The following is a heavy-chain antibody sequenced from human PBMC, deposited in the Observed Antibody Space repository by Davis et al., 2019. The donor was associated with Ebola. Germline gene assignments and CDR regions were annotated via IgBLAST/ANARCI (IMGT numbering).Heavy chain of an antibody. D-gene: IGHD6-13*01. CDR2: IDPSDSYT. V-gene: IGHV5-10-1*01. CDR1: GYSFTSYW. CDR3: ARHQGSSWYLGPLAY. J-gene: IGHJ4*02. Sequence: GESLKISCKGSGYSFTSYWIGWLRQMPGKGLEWMGRIDPSDSYTSYSPSFQGHVTISADKSISTAYFQWSSLKASDTAMYYCARHQGSSWYLGPLAYWGQGTLVTVSS.